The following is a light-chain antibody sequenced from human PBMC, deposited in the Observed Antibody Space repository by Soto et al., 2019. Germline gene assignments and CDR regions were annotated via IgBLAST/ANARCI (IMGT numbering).Light chain of an antibody. CDR2: GAS. CDR1: QSVSTN. V-gene: IGKV3-15*01. CDR3: QQYNHWWT. Sequence: IVMTQSPATLSLSPGERATLSCMAIQSVSTNLVWYQQKPGQAPRLLIYGASTRATGVPGRFSGTGSGTEFTLTISSLQSEDSAVYYCQQYNHWWTFGQGTKVDIK. J-gene: IGKJ1*01.